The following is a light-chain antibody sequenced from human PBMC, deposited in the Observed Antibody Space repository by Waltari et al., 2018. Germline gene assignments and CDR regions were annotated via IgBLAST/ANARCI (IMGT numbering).Light chain of an antibody. V-gene: IGLV1-47*01. J-gene: IGLJ3*02. CDR3: AAWDGSLSGWL. Sequence: QSVLTQPPSASGPPGQRVPISCSGGGSNIGSNYLYWYQQFPGSAPKLLIYRNDQRPSGVPDRFSGSKSGTSGSLAISGLRSEDEADYYCAAWDGSLSGWLFGGGTKLTVL. CDR1: GSNIGSNY. CDR2: RND.